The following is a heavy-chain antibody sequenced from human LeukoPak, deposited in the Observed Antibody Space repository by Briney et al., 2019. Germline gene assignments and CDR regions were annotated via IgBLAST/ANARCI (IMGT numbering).Heavy chain of an antibody. CDR2: IYYSGST. J-gene: IGHJ5*02. D-gene: IGHD3-10*01. CDR1: GGSISSSSYY. CDR3: ARGGRYYYGSGSYYIWFDP. Sequence: SETLSLTCTVSGGSISSSSYYWGWIRQPPGKRLEWIVSIYYSGSTYYNPSLKSRVTISVDTSKNQFSLKLSSVTAADTAVYYCARGGRYYYGSGSYYIWFDPWGQGTLVTVSS. V-gene: IGHV4-39*07.